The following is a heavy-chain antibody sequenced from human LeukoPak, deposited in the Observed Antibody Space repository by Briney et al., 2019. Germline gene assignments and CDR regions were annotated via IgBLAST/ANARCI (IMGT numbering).Heavy chain of an antibody. D-gene: IGHD1-1*01. CDR3: ARAPAGNLIDY. Sequence: SETLSLTCAVSGGSISSGGYSWSWIRQPPGTGLEWIGYIYHSGSTYYNPSLKSRVTISVDRSKNQFSLKLSSVTAADTAVYYCARAPAGNLIDYWGQGTLVTVSS. J-gene: IGHJ4*02. CDR2: IYHSGST. CDR1: GGSISSGGYS. V-gene: IGHV4-30-2*01.